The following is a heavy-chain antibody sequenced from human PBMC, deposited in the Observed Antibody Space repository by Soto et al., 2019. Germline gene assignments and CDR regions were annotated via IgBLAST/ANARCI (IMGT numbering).Heavy chain of an antibody. Sequence: QVQLVESGGGVVQPGRSLRLSCAASGFTFSSYGMHWVRQAPGKGLEWVAVISYDGSNKYYADSVKGRFTISKDNYKNTLYLQMNSLRAEDTAVYYCAKYADTSGSYYFDYWGQGTLVHVSS. D-gene: IGHD1-26*01. CDR3: AKYADTSGSYYFDY. V-gene: IGHV3-30*18. CDR2: ISYDGSNK. J-gene: IGHJ4*02. CDR1: GFTFSSYG.